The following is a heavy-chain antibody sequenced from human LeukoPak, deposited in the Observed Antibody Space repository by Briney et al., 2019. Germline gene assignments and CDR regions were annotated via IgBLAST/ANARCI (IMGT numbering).Heavy chain of an antibody. J-gene: IGHJ4*02. CDR2: VSGSGDRT. CDR3: AKRGTYFGGFDY. Sequence: AGSLRLSCAVSGFTFSNYDMSWVRQAPGKGLEWVSAVSGSGDRTYYADSVKGRFTISRDNSKNTLYLQMNSLRAEDTAVYYCAKRGTYFGGFDYWGQGTLVTVSS. D-gene: IGHD1-26*01. V-gene: IGHV3-23*01. CDR1: GFTFSNYD.